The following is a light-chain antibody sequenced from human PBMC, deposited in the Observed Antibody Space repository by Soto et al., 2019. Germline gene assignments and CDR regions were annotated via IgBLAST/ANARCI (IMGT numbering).Light chain of an antibody. J-gene: IGLJ1*01. CDR2: EGS. CDR1: SSDVGSYNL. CDR3: CSYAGSSTYV. Sequence: QSALTQPASVSGSPGQSITISCTGTSSDVGSYNLVSWYQQHPGKAPKLMIYEGSKRPSGVSNRFSGYKSGNTASLTISGLQAEDEADYYCCSYAGSSTYVFGTGTKRTVL. V-gene: IGLV2-23*01.